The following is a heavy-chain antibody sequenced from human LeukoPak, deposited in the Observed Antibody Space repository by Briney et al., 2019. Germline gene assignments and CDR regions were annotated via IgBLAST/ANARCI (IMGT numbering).Heavy chain of an antibody. CDR3: AKEVGATTTTTIYFDY. D-gene: IGHD1-26*01. Sequence: PGGSLRLSCAASGFTFSSYVMSWVRQAPGKGLEWVSAISESGGSTYYADSVKGRFTISRDNSKNTLYLQMNSLRAEDTAVYYCAKEVGATTTTTIYFDYWGQGTLVTVSS. CDR1: GFTFSSYV. J-gene: IGHJ4*02. V-gene: IGHV3-23*01. CDR2: ISESGGST.